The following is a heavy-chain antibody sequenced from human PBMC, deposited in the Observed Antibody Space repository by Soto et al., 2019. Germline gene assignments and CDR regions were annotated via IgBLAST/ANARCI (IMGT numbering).Heavy chain of an antibody. CDR1: GFSFSDYD. CDR3: TKASPQVGGMDV. CDR2: VGTSGEA. D-gene: IGHD3-10*01. Sequence: GGSLRLSCAASGFSFSDYDMNWVRQVTGKGLEWVSSVGTSGEAYYSASVKGRFTISRESDYNSLILQMNTLTADDTAVYYCTKASPQVGGMDVWGQGTTVTVSS. J-gene: IGHJ6*01. V-gene: IGHV3-13*01.